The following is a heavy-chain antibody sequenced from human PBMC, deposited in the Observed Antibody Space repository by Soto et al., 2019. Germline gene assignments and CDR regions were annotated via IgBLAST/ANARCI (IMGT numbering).Heavy chain of an antibody. J-gene: IGHJ6*02. CDR3: ARLGYGMDV. V-gene: IGHV4-34*01. CDR2: INHSGST. CDR1: GGSFSGYY. Sequence: SETLSLTCAVYGGSFSGYYWSWIRQPPGKGLEWIGEINHSGSTNYNPSLKSRVTISVDTSKNQFSLKLSSVTAADTAVYYCARLGYGMDVWGQGTTVTVSS.